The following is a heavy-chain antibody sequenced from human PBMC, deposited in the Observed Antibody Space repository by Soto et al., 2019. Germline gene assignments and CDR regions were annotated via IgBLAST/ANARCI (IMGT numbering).Heavy chain of an antibody. CDR3: ARARGYSGYDSPVYYYYYGMDV. D-gene: IGHD5-12*01. CDR1: GGSISSYY. CDR2: IYYSGST. V-gene: IGHV4-59*01. J-gene: IGHJ6*02. Sequence: SETLSLTCSVSGGSISSYYCSWIRQPPGKGLEWIGYIYYSGSTNYNPSLKSRVTISVDTSKNQFSLKLSSVTAADTAVYYCARARGYSGYDSPVYYYYYGMDVWGQGTTVTVSS.